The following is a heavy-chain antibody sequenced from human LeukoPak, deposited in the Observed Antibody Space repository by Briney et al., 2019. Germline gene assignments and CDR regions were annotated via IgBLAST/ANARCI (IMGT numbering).Heavy chain of an antibody. V-gene: IGHV4-31*03. D-gene: IGHD2-21*01. Sequence: SETLSLTCTVSGGSISNNNYYWSWIRQHPGKGLEWIGYIYYGGNTYYNPSLKSRATISLETSKNKFSLKLSSVTAADTAVYYCASGGALIATLAYWGQGILVTVSS. J-gene: IGHJ4*02. CDR3: ASGGALIATLAY. CDR1: GGSISNNNYY. CDR2: IYYGGNT.